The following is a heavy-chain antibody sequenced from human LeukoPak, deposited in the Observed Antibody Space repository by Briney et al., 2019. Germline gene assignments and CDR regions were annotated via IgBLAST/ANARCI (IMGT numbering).Heavy chain of an antibody. CDR2: INHSGST. CDR3: GRSSSGWFLYYYYYMDV. Sequence: KPSETLSLTCAVYGGAFSGYYWSWIRQPPRKGLGWVGEINHSGSTNYNPSLKSRVTQSVDKSKNPFLLKLGPCAAPDTGRDFFGRSSSGWFLYYYYYMDVWGKGTTVTVSS. J-gene: IGHJ6*03. D-gene: IGHD6-19*01. CDR1: GGAFSGYY. V-gene: IGHV4-34*01.